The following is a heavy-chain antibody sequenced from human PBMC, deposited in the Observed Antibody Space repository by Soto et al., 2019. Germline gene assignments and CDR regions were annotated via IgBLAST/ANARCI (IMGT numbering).Heavy chain of an antibody. Sequence: GGSLRLSCAASGFTVSSNYMSWVRQAPGKGLEWVSVIYSGGSTYYADSVKGRFTISRDNSKNTLYLQMNSLRAEDTAVYYCARERWSSSSRVFDYWGQGTLVTVSS. J-gene: IGHJ4*02. CDR2: IYSGGST. CDR3: ARERWSSSSRVFDY. D-gene: IGHD6-13*01. CDR1: GFTVSSNY. V-gene: IGHV3-66*01.